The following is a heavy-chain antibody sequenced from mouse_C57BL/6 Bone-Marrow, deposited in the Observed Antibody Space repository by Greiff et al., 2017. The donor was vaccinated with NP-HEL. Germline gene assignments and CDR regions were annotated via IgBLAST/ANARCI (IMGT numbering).Heavy chain of an antibody. CDR2: LLPGSGST. CDR1: GYTFTGYW. Sequence: QVQLQQSGAELMKPGASVKLSCKATGYTFTGYWIEWVKQRPGHGLEWIGELLPGSGSTNYNEKFKGKATFTAATSSNTAYMQLSSLTTEDSAIYYCAQTVVVPLYWYFDVWGTGTTVTVSS. V-gene: IGHV1-9*01. J-gene: IGHJ1*03. D-gene: IGHD1-1*01. CDR3: AQTVVVPLYWYFDV.